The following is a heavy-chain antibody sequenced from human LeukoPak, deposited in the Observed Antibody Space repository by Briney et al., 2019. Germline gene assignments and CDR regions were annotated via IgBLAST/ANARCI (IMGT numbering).Heavy chain of an antibody. J-gene: IGHJ6*03. Sequence: MTSETLSLTCTVSGGSISSGSYYWSWIRQPAGKGLEWIGRISPSGGTKYNPSLKSRVTISVDTPKNQFSLSLTSVTAADTAVFYCARGRGNDPHYYYYMDVWGKGTTVTVSS. D-gene: IGHD2-8*01. V-gene: IGHV4-61*02. CDR1: GGSISSGSYY. CDR2: ISPSGGT. CDR3: ARGRGNDPHYYYYMDV.